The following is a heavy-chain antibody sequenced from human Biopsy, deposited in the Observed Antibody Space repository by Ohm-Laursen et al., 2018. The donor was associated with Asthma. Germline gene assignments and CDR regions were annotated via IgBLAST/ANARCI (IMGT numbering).Heavy chain of an antibody. J-gene: IGHJ5*02. V-gene: IGHV1-2*06. CDR2: INPNGGAT. CDR3: ARVQKSPGDRWFDP. D-gene: IGHD7-27*01. CDR1: AYTFIGYH. Sequence: ASVKVSCKASAYTFIGYHLHWVRQAPGEGLEWMGRINPNGGATIYAQKFQGRVTMTRDTSISTAYMELSGLTSDDTAVYYCARVQKSPGDRWFDPWGQGTLVTVSS.